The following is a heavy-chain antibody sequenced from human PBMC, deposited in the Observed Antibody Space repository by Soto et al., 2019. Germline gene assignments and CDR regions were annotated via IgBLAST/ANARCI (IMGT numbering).Heavy chain of an antibody. CDR3: AGSFLEWSAVDY. CDR1: GGSISSGGYY. J-gene: IGHJ4*02. D-gene: IGHD3-3*01. V-gene: IGHV4-31*03. Sequence: QVQLQESDPGLVKPSQTLSLTCTVSGGSISSGGYYWSWIRQHPGKGLEWIGYIYYSGSTYYNPSLKSRVTISVDTSKNQFSLKLSSVTAADTAVYYCAGSFLEWSAVDYWGQGTLVTVSS. CDR2: IYYSGST.